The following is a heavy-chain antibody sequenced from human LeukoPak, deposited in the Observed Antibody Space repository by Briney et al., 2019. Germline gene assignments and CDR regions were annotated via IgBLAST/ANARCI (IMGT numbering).Heavy chain of an antibody. V-gene: IGHV3-23*01. Sequence: GGXXRXXXXXXXXTXXSYXXNWVRQAPGKGLEWVSTISGSGSSTYYADSVKGRFTISRDNSKNTLYLQMNSLRAEDTAVYHCAKGRYYYDNSDAFEIWGQGTMVTVSS. CDR1: XXTXXSYX. CDR3: AKGRYYYDNSDAFEI. J-gene: IGHJ3*02. D-gene: IGHD3-22*01. CDR2: ISGSGSST.